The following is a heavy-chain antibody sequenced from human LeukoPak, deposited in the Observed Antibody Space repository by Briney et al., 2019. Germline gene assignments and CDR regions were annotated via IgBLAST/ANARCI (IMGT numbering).Heavy chain of an antibody. CDR2: NSYSGST. V-gene: IGHV4-59*01. CDR3: ARSQGIGYFDY. D-gene: IGHD2-21*01. Sequence: SETLSLTCTVSGGSISSYYWRWIRQPPGKGLERLGYNSYSGSTNYNPSLKSRVTISVDTSKHQFSLKLSSVTAADTAVYYCARSQGIGYFDYWGQGTLVTVSS. J-gene: IGHJ4*02. CDR1: GGSISSYY.